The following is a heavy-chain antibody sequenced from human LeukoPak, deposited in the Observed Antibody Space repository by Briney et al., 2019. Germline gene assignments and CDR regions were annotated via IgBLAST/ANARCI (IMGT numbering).Heavy chain of an antibody. V-gene: IGHV1-2*02. D-gene: IGHD2-8*01. CDR2: INPNSGGT. CDR1: GYTFTGYY. CDR3: ARDSYCTNGVCYVYFDP. Sequence: ASVKVSCKASGYTFTGYYMHWVRQAPGQGLEWMGWINPNSGGTNYAQEFQGRVTMTRDTSISTAYMELSRLRSDDTAVYYCARDSYCTNGVCYVYFDPWGQGTLVTVSS. J-gene: IGHJ5*02.